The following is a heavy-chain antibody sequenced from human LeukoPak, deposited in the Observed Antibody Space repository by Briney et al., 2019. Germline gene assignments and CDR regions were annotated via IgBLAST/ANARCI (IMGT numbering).Heavy chain of an antibody. CDR2: ITTSDGNT. D-gene: IGHD2-15*01. J-gene: IGHJ4*02. V-gene: IGHV3-23*01. Sequence: GGSLRLSCAASGFTFSSYTMSWVRQAPGKGLEWVSTITTSDGNTYYADSVEGRFTVSRDNSKNTLYLQMNSLRAEDTAVYYCAKDGGLWVSAHWGDSWGRGTLVTVSS. CDR3: AKDGGLWVSAHWGDS. CDR1: GFTFSSYT.